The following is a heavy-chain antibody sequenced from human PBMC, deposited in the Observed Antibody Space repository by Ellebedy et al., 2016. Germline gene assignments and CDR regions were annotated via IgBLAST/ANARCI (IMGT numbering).Heavy chain of an antibody. J-gene: IGHJ6*02. Sequence: SVKVSXXASGGTFSSYAISWVRQAPGQGLEWMGGIIPIFGTANYAQKFQGRVTITADESTSTAYMELSSLRSEDTAVYYCARAVTTMIYYYGMDVWGQGTTVTVSS. CDR2: IIPIFGTA. D-gene: IGHD4-17*01. CDR1: GGTFSSYA. CDR3: ARAVTTMIYYYGMDV. V-gene: IGHV1-69*13.